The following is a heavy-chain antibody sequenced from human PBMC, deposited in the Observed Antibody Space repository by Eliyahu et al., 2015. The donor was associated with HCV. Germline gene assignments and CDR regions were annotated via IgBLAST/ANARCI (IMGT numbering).Heavy chain of an antibody. J-gene: IGHJ6*04. CDR2: ISSSSSYI. CDR3: ARENVQGVVVPAAMSIGYYGMDV. D-gene: IGHD2-2*01. Sequence: EVQLVESGGGLVKPGGXLRLFCAASGFXFXSYSMXWVRXAPGKGLGWVSSISSSSSYIYYADSVKGRFTISRDNAKNSLYLQMNSLRAEDTAVYYCARENVQGVVVPAAMSIGYYGMDVWGKGTTVTVSS. CDR1: GFXFXSYS. V-gene: IGHV3-21*01.